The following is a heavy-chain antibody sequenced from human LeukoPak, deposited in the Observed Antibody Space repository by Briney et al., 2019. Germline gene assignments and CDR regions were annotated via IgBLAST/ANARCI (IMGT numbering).Heavy chain of an antibody. CDR3: ARVSVATQTFDY. Sequence: GGSLRLSCAASGFTFSSYAMHWVRQAPGKGLEWVAVISYDGSNKYYADSVKGRFTISRDNSKNTLYLQMNSLRAEDTAVYYCARVSVATQTFDYWGQGTLVTVSS. CDR1: GFTFSSYA. CDR2: ISYDGSNK. V-gene: IGHV3-30-3*01. J-gene: IGHJ4*02. D-gene: IGHD5-12*01.